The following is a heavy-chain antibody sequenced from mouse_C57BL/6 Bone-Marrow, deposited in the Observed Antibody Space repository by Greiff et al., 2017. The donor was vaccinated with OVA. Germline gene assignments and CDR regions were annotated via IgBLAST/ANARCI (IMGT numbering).Heavy chain of an antibody. J-gene: IGHJ2*01. CDR2: ISDGGSYT. V-gene: IGHV5-4*01. CDR3: ARDLYYDYDEYYFDY. Sequence: EVQGVESGGGLVKPGGSLKLSCAASGFTFSSYAMSWVRQTPEKRLEWVATISDGGSYTYYPDNVKGRFTISRDNAKNNLYLQMSHLKSEDTAMYYCARDLYYDYDEYYFDYWGQGTTLTVPS. D-gene: IGHD2-4*01. CDR1: GFTFSSYA.